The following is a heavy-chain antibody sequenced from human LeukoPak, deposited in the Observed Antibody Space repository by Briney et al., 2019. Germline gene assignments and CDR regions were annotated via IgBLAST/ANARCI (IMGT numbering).Heavy chain of an antibody. CDR1: NYTFSDYD. J-gene: IGHJ4*02. Sequence: ASVKVSCKASNYTFSDYDVTWVRQAPGQGLEWMGWVSKYTGNADYAPKFQGRVSMTTDTSTRTAYMELRSLRPDDTAVYFCAREDDRSFGAYDCWGQGPWSPS. CDR2: VSKYTGNA. V-gene: IGHV1-18*01. D-gene: IGHD4-17*01. CDR3: AREDDRSFGAYDC.